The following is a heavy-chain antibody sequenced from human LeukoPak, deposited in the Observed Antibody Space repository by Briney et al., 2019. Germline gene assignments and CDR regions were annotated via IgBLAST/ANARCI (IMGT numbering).Heavy chain of an antibody. CDR3: ARVTIYYGMDV. CDR2: INHSGST. Sequence: SETLSLTCSVSGDSINSGGYYWSWIRQPPGKGLEWIGEINHSGSTNYNPSLKSRATISVDTSKNQFSLKLSSVTAADTAVYYCARVTIYYGMDVWGQGTTVTVSS. CDR1: GDSINSGGYY. V-gene: IGHV4-34*01. J-gene: IGHJ6*02. D-gene: IGHD2-2*01.